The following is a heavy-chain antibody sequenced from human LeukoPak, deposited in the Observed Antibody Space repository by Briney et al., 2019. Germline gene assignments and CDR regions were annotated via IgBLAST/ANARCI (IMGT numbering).Heavy chain of an antibody. CDR2: IRYDGSNK. Sequence: GGSLRLSCAASGFTFSSYGMHWVRQAPGKGLVWVAFIRYDGSNKYYADSVKGRFTISRDNSKNTLYLQMNSLRAEDTAVHYCAKDTHYYGSGSHFDYWGQGTLVTVSS. J-gene: IGHJ4*02. CDR1: GFTFSSYG. CDR3: AKDTHYYGSGSHFDY. V-gene: IGHV3-30*02. D-gene: IGHD3-10*01.